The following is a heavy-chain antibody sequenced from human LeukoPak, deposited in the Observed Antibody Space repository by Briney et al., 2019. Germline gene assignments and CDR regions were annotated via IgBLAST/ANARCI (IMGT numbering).Heavy chain of an antibody. Sequence: GGSLRLSCAATGFIFSSFAMNWVRQAPGKGLEWVSYISPTYDIYYSDSVRGRFTISRDNAKNSLYLQMNSLGDEGTAVCYCARDHNWGFDYWGQGTLVAVSS. CDR1: GFIFSSFA. J-gene: IGHJ4*02. CDR2: ISPTYDI. V-gene: IGHV3-48*02. CDR3: ARDHNWGFDY. D-gene: IGHD7-27*01.